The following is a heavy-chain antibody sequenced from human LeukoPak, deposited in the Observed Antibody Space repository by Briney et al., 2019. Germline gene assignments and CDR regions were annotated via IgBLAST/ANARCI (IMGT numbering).Heavy chain of an antibody. J-gene: IGHJ4*02. CDR3: ARDLPDPYLGIGIPDDY. D-gene: IGHD7-27*01. CDR1: GYTFTSYY. CDR2: INPSGGST. Sequence: ASVKVSCKASGYTFTSYYMHWVRQAPGQGLEWMGIINPSGGSTSYAQKFQGRVTMTRDTSTSTVYMELSSLRPEDTAVYYCARDLPDPYLGIGIPDDYWGQGALVTVSS. V-gene: IGHV1-46*01.